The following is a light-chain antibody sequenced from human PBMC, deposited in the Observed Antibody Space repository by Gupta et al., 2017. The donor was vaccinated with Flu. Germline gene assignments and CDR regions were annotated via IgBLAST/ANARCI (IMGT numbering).Light chain of an antibody. V-gene: IGKV4-1*01. Sequence: DIVMTQSPDSLAVSLGERATINCKSSQSVFYSSNNKNYLAWYQQKPGQPPKLLIYWASTRESGVPDRFSGSGSGTDFTLTISSLQAEDVALYYCQQYYSVPFTFGPGTKVDIK. J-gene: IGKJ3*01. CDR2: WAS. CDR3: QQYYSVPFT. CDR1: QSVFYSSNNKNY.